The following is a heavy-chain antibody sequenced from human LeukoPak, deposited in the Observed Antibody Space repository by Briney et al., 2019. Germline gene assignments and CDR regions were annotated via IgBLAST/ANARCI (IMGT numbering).Heavy chain of an antibody. D-gene: IGHD5-24*01. Sequence: GGSLRLSCAASGFTFSDYNMRWIRQAPGKGLEWVSSISRSGSTKYYADSVKGRFTISRDNAKNSLFLQTNSLRAEDTAVYYCARGLAVTLRDGPGYWGQGTLVTVSS. CDR3: ARGLAVTLRDGPGY. CDR2: ISRSGSTK. CDR1: GFTFSDYN. V-gene: IGHV3-11*01. J-gene: IGHJ4*02.